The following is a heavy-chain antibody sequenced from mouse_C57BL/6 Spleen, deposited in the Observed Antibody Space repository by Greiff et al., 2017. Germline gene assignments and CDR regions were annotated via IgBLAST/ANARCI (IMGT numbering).Heavy chain of an antibody. J-gene: IGHJ1*03. CDR2: INPSNGGT. Sequence: QVQLQQPGTELVKPGASVKLSCKASGYTFTSYWMHWVKQRPGQGLEWIGNINPSNGGTYYNEKFKSKGTLTIDKSSSTVYMQISSLTSEDSAVYYCARYYGNYVGYFDVWGTGTTVTVSS. CDR1: GYTFTSYW. D-gene: IGHD2-1*01. CDR3: ARYYGNYVGYFDV. V-gene: IGHV1-53*01.